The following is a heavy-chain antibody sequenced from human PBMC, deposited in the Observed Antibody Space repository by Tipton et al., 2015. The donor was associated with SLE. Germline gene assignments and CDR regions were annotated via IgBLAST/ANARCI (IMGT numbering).Heavy chain of an antibody. Sequence: TLSLTCAVYGGSFSGYYWSWIRQPPGKGLEWIGEINHSGSTNYNPSLKSRVTISVDTSKNQFSLRLTSVTAADTAVYYCARGEPGYSYGLDWGYHYYYMDAWGKGTTVTISS. CDR1: GGSFSGYY. J-gene: IGHJ6*03. CDR2: INHSGST. CDR3: ARGEPGYSYGLDWGYHYYYMDA. V-gene: IGHV4-34*01. D-gene: IGHD5-18*01.